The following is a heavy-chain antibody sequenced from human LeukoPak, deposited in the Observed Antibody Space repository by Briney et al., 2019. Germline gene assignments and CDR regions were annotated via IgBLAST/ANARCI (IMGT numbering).Heavy chain of an antibody. D-gene: IGHD5-12*01. CDR3: TTGRQSGNSNDWFDH. CDR2: IRSKTDCDAK. Sequence: PGGSLRLSCAASGFTFSNASMSWVRQAPGKGLEWVCRIRSKTDCDAKDYAAPVKSRLAISRDDSKNTPYKKMDSAKSEDTAVYYCTTGRQSGNSNDWFDHWGQGTLVTVSS. CDR1: GFTFSNAS. V-gene: IGHV3-15*01. J-gene: IGHJ5*02.